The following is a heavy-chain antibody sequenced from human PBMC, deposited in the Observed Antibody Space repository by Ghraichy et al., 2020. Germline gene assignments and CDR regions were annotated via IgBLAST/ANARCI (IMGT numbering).Heavy chain of an antibody. Sequence: GGSLRLSCVASGFTVTTNSMSWVRQAPGKGLEWVSVIYSAGYAYYADSVKGRFTISRDTSKNTLYLHMNSLRAEDTAFYYCAGDPPGGSGFYYFNYWGQGTLVTVSS. J-gene: IGHJ4*02. D-gene: IGHD6-19*01. CDR3: AGDPPGGSGFYYFNY. V-gene: IGHV3-53*01. CDR1: GFTVTTNS. CDR2: IYSAGYA.